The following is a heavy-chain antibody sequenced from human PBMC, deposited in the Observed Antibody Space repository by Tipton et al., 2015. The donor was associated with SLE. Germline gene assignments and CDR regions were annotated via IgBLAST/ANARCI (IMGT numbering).Heavy chain of an antibody. J-gene: IGHJ4*02. CDR2: ISGSGGST. D-gene: IGHD2-8*01. CDR1: GFTFSSYA. Sequence: SLRLSCAASGFTFSSYAMGWVRQAPGKGLEWVSAISGSGGSTYYADSVKGRFTISRDNSKNTLYLQMNSLRAEDTAVYYCASHCTNGVCYLDYWGQGTLVTVSS. V-gene: IGHV3-23*01. CDR3: ASHCTNGVCYLDY.